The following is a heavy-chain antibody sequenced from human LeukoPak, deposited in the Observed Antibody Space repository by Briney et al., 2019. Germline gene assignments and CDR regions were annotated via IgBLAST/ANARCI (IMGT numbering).Heavy chain of an antibody. D-gene: IGHD3-10*01. CDR3: ARDPAIYGSGSYYD. V-gene: IGHV3-53*01. CDR1: GFTFSDYY. Sequence: GGSLRLSCAASGFTFSDYYMSWVRQAPGKGLEWVSVIYSGGSTYYADSVKGRFTISRDNSKNTLYLQMNSLRAEDTAVYYCARDPAIYGSGSYYDWGQGTLVTVSS. J-gene: IGHJ4*02. CDR2: IYSGGST.